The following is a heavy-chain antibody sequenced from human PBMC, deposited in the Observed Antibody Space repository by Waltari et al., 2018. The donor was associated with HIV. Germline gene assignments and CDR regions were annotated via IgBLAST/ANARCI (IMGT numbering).Heavy chain of an antibody. CDR2: ISSVGSYI. Sequence: EVQLVESGGGLVKPGGALRPSCAASGLTLRTYTMTCVRQAPGKGLEWVSSISSVGSYIYYPDSFKGRFTISRDNAKNSLYLQMNSLRAEDTAVYYCAGGGYDYAWGTYRPFDYWGQGTLVTVSS. V-gene: IGHV3-21*03. J-gene: IGHJ4*02. CDR3: AGGGYDYAWGTYRPFDY. D-gene: IGHD3-16*02. CDR1: GLTLRTYT.